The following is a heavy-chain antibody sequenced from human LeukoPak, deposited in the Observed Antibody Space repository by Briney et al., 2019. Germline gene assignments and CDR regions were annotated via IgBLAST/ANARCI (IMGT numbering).Heavy chain of an antibody. CDR2: ISSSGSTI. CDR3: ASGTYYYDSSGYYWPDY. V-gene: IGHV3-48*03. CDR1: GFTFSSYE. Sequence: PGGSLRLSCAASGFTFSSYEMNWVRQAPGKGLEWVSYISSSGSTIYYADFVKGRFAISRDNAKNSLYLQMNSLRAEDTAVYFCASGTYYYDSSGYYWPDYWGQGTLVTVSS. J-gene: IGHJ4*02. D-gene: IGHD3-22*01.